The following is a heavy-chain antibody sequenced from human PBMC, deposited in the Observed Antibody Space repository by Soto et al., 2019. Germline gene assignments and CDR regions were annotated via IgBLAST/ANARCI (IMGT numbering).Heavy chain of an antibody. Sequence: EVQLVESGGGLVQPGGSLKLSCAASGFTFSGSAMHWVRQASGKGLEWVGRIRSKANSYATAYAASGKGRFTISRDDSKNKAYLQMNSLKTEDTAVYYCTRHGEGYCSGGSCYANWFDPWGQGTLVTVSS. D-gene: IGHD2-15*01. CDR3: TRHGEGYCSGGSCYANWFDP. J-gene: IGHJ5*02. CDR1: GFTFSGSA. CDR2: IRSKANSYAT. V-gene: IGHV3-73*01.